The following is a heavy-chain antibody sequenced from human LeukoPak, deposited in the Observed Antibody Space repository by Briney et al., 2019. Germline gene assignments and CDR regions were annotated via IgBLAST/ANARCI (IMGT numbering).Heavy chain of an antibody. CDR1: GYTFTSYG. CDR3: ARLRLDIVVVPAAEYYFDY. J-gene: IGHJ4*02. D-gene: IGHD2-2*03. V-gene: IGHV1-18*04. CDR2: ISAYNGNT. Sequence: ASVKVSCKASGYTFTSYGISWVRQAPGQGLEWMGWISAYNGNTSYAQKLQGRVTMTTDTSTSTAYMELRSLRSDDTAVYYCARLRLDIVVVPAAEYYFDYWGQGTLVTVSS.